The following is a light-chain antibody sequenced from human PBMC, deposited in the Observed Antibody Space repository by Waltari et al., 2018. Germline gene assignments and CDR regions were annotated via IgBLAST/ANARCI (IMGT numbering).Light chain of an antibody. CDR1: QSISIY. CDR2: HAS. CDR3: QQRSHWRT. V-gene: IGKV3-11*01. J-gene: IGKJ1*01. Sequence: EIVMTQSPATLSVSPGERATLSCRASQSISIYLAWFQQKPGQAPRLLIYHASTRATGIPARLSGSGSGTEFTLTISSLEPEDSAVYYCQQRSHWRTFGQGTKVEIK.